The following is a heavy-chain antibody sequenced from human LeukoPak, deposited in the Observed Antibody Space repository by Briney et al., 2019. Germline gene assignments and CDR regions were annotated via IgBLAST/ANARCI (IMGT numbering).Heavy chain of an antibody. V-gene: IGHV1-18*01. CDR1: GYTFTSYG. J-gene: IGHJ5*02. CDR2: ISAYNGNT. D-gene: IGHD5-12*01. Sequence: GASVKVSCKASGYTFTSYGIRWVRQAPGQGLEWRGWISAYNGNTNYAQKLQGRVTMTTDTSTSTAYMELRSLRSDDTAVYYCARAEVSVATIGNWFDPWGQGTLVTVSS. CDR3: ARAEVSVATIGNWFDP.